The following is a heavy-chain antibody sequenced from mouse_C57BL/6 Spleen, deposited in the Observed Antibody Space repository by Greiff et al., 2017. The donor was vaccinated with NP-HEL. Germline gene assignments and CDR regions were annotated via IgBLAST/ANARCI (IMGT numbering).Heavy chain of an antibody. CDR2: IYPGDGDT. V-gene: IGHV1-80*01. Sequence: VQLVESGAELVKPGASVKISCKASGYAFSSYWMNWVKQRPGKGLEWIGQIYPGDGDTNYNGKFKGKATLTADKSSGTAYMQLSSLTSEDSAVYFGARNGNYEGAWFAYWGQGTLVTVSA. CDR3: ARNGNYEGAWFAY. CDR1: GYAFSSYW. J-gene: IGHJ3*01. D-gene: IGHD2-1*01.